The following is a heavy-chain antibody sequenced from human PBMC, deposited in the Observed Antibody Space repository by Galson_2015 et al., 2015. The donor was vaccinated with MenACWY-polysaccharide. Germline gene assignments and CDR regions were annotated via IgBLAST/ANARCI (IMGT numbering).Heavy chain of an antibody. CDR2: IKEGGSEK. D-gene: IGHD3-16*01. CDR1: GFTFSSYW. Sequence: SLRLSCAASGFTFSSYWMSWVRLAPGKGLEWVANIKEGGSEKYYVDSVKGRFTISRDNAKNSLYLQMNSLRAEDTAVYYCARVSVRFGGARTSVIDYWGQGTLVTVSS. CDR3: ARVSVRFGGARTSVIDY. J-gene: IGHJ4*02. V-gene: IGHV3-7*03.